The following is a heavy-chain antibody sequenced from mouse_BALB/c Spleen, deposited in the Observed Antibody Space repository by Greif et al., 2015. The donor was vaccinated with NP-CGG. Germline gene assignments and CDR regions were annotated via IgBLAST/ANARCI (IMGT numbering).Heavy chain of an antibody. CDR1: GFNIKDYY. CDR2: IDPENGDT. D-gene: IGHD1-1*01. CDR3: NAWGHGSRAWFAY. J-gene: IGHJ3*01. Sequence: EVQLQQSGAELVRSGASVKLSCTASGFNIKDYYMHWVKQRPDQGLEWIGWIDPENGDTEYAPKFQGKATMTADTSSNTAYLQLSSLTSEDTAVYYCNAWGHGSRAWFAYWGQGTLVTVSA. V-gene: IGHV14-4*02.